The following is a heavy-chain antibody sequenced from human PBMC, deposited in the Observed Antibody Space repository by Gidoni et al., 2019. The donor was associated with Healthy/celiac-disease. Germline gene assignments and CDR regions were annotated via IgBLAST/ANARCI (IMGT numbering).Heavy chain of an antibody. CDR2: IKSKTDGGTT. J-gene: IGHJ4*02. Sequence: EVQLVESGGGLVKPGGSLRLSCAASGFTFSNAWRSWVRQAPGKGLEWVGRIKSKTDGGTTDYAAPVKGRFTISRDDSKNTLYLQMNSLKTEDTAVYYCTTDYDPFWSGLDYWGQGTLVTVSS. CDR3: TTDYDPFWSGLDY. CDR1: GFTFSNAW. D-gene: IGHD3-3*01. V-gene: IGHV3-15*01.